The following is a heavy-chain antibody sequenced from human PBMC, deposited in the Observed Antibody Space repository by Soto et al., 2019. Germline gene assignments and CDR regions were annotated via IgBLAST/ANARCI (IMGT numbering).Heavy chain of an antibody. CDR3: ATSSELRLGELSPAVYHYFPVMDV. CDR1: GYTLTELS. D-gene: IGHD3-16*02. CDR2: FDPEDGET. Sequence: GASVKVSCKVSGYTLTELSMHWVRQAPGKGLEWMGGFDPEDGETIYAQKFQGRVTMTEDTSTDTAYMELSSLRSEDTAVYYCATSSELRLGELSPAVYHYFPVMDVWGQGSTVTVSS. J-gene: IGHJ6*02. V-gene: IGHV1-24*01.